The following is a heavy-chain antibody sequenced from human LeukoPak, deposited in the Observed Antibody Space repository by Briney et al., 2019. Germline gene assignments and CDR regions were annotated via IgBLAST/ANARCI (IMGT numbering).Heavy chain of an antibody. CDR1: GFTFSSHG. J-gene: IGHJ4*02. CDR2: ISGSGGST. D-gene: IGHD1-1*01. V-gene: IGHV3-23*01. CDR3: AKGQETESRLDS. Sequence: GGSLRLSRAASGFTFSSHGMSWVRQAPGKGLEWVSAISGSGGSTYYADSVKGRFTISRDNSKNTLYLQMNSMRAEDTALYYCAKGQETESRLDSWGQGTLVTVSS.